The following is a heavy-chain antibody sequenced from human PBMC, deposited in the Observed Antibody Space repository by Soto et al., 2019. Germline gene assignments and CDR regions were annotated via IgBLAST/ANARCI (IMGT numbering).Heavy chain of an antibody. J-gene: IGHJ4*02. CDR3: ARAGYSGYDPLSYFDY. CDR2: INAGNGNT. Sequence: SVKVSCKASGYTFTSYAMHWVRQAPGQRLEWMGWINAGNGNTKYSQKFQGRVTITRDTSASTAYMELSSLRSEDTAVYYCARAGYSGYDPLSYFDYWGQGTLVTVSS. CDR1: GYTFTSYA. D-gene: IGHD5-12*01. V-gene: IGHV1-3*01.